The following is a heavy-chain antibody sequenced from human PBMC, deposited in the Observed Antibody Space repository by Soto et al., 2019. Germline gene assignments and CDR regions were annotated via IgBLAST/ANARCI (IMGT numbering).Heavy chain of an antibody. CDR2: IYYSGST. J-gene: IGHJ5*02. Sequence: SETLSLTCTFSGGSIISSSYYWGWIRQPPGKGLEWIGSIYYSGSTYYNPSLKSRVTISVDTSKNQFSLKLSSVTAADTAVYYCARGPKRTMIVAPSRVAAWFDPWGQGTLVTVSS. D-gene: IGHD3-22*01. CDR1: GGSIISSSYY. CDR3: ARGPKRTMIVAPSRVAAWFDP. V-gene: IGHV4-39*01.